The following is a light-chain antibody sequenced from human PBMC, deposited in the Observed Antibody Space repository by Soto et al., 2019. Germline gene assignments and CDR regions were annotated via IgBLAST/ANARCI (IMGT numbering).Light chain of an antibody. Sequence: EVVMTQSPATLSVSPGERVTFSCRASQSVTTNLAWYQQKPGQAPRLLIYGASTRATDMPGRFSGRGSGTEFTLTINSLQSEDFAVYYCQQYRNWPRTFGQGTKVDIK. CDR3: QQYRNWPRT. CDR2: GAS. CDR1: QSVTTN. V-gene: IGKV3-15*01. J-gene: IGKJ1*01.